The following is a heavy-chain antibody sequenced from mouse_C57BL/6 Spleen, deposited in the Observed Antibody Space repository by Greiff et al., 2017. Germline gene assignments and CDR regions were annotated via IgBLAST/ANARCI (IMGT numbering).Heavy chain of an antibody. CDR1: GFSLTSYG. CDR3: ARECGSSPFAY. J-gene: IGHJ3*01. D-gene: IGHD1-1*01. CDR2: IWSGGST. Sequence: QVQLQQSGPGLVQPSQSLSITCTVSGFSLTSYGVHWVRQSPGKGLEWLGVIWSGGSTDNNAAFISRLSISKDNSKSQVFFKMNSLQADDTAIYYCARECGSSPFAYWGQGTLVTVSA. V-gene: IGHV2-2*01.